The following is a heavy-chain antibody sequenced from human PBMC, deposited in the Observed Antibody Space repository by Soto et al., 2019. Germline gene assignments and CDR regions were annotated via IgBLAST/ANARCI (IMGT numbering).Heavy chain of an antibody. D-gene: IGHD4-17*01. Sequence: GGSLRLSCAASGFTFSSYAMSWVRQAPGKGLEWVSAISGSGGSTYYADSVKGRFTISRDNSKNTLYLQMNSLRAEDTAVYYCARMDDYGGNSRWLSFDYWGQGTLVTVSS. CDR2: ISGSGGST. V-gene: IGHV3-23*01. CDR1: GFTFSSYA. CDR3: ARMDDYGGNSRWLSFDY. J-gene: IGHJ4*02.